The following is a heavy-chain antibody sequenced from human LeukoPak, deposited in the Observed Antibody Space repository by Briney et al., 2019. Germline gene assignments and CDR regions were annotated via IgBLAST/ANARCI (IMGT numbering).Heavy chain of an antibody. CDR1: GGSISSYY. J-gene: IGHJ4*02. Sequence: SETLSLTCTVSGGSISSYYWSWIRQPPGKGLEWIGYIYYSGSTNYNPSLKSRVTISVDTSKNQFSLKLSSVTAADTAVYYCARAPVGATTVYFDYWGQGTLVTVSS. CDR3: ARAPVGATTVYFDY. CDR2: IYYSGST. D-gene: IGHD1-26*01. V-gene: IGHV4-59*01.